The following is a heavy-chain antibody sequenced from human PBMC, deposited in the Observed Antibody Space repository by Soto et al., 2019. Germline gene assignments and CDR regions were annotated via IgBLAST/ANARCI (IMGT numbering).Heavy chain of an antibody. J-gene: IGHJ4*02. Sequence: VQLTDSGPGLVRPSGTLSLTCDVSGGSITTSVLWPWVRQFPGRGLEWIGEIAHAGPTHYNPSLSGRVTMSVDLSNSQFSLNVAAVNAADTAVYFGAGGRDYDYWGQGTLVTVSS. CDR3: AGGRDYDY. CDR1: GGSITTSVL. D-gene: IGHD1-26*01. CDR2: IAHAGPT. V-gene: IGHV4-4*02.